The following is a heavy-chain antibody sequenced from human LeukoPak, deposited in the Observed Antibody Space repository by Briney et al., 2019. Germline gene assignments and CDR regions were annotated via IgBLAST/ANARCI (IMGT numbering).Heavy chain of an antibody. CDR1: GGSFSGYY. V-gene: IGHV4-34*01. CDR2: INHSGST. J-gene: IGHJ2*01. Sequence: PSETLSLTCAVYGGSFSGYYWSWIRQPPGKGLEWIGEINHSGSTNYNPSLKSRATISVDTSKNQFSLKLSSVTAADTAVYYCARVNWYFDLWGRGTLVTVSS. CDR3: ARVNWYFDL.